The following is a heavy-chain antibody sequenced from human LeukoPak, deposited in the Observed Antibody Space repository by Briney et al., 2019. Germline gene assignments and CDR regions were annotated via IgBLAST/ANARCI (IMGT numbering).Heavy chain of an antibody. CDR3: ARELTVRDNWFDP. V-gene: IGHV1-69*04. D-gene: IGHD4-17*01. CDR2: IIPILGIA. Sequence: ASVKVSCKASGGTFSSYATSWVRQAPGQGLEWMGRIIPILGIANYAQKFQGRVTITADKSTSTAYMELSSLRSEDTAVYYCARELTVRDNWFDPWGQGTLVTVSS. CDR1: GGTFSSYA. J-gene: IGHJ5*02.